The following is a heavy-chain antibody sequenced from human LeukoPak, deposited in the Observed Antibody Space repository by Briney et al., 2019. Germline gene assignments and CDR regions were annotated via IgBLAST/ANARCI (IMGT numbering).Heavy chain of an antibody. D-gene: IGHD2-2*03. Sequence: GESLKTSCKGSGYSFTSYWIGWVRQMPGKGLEWMGIIYPGDSDTRYSTSFQGQVTISADKSISTAYLQWSSLKASDTAMYRCARLLGYCSSTSYPHRYWGDWLDPWGEGTLVTVSS. CDR1: GYSFTSYW. V-gene: IGHV5-51*01. CDR3: ARLLGYCSSTSYPHRYWGDWLDP. J-gene: IGHJ5*02. CDR2: IYPGDSDT.